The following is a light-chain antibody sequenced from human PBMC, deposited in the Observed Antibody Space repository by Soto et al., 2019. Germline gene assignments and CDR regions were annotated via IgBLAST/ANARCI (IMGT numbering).Light chain of an antibody. J-gene: IGLJ1*01. CDR3: CSSARSYFSV. CDR1: SSDVGGYKY. CDR2: DVS. Sequence: QSALTQPRSVSGSPGQSVTISCTGTSSDVGGYKYVSWYQQHPGKAPKVMIYDVSMRPSGVPDRFSGSKSGNTASLTISGLQAEDEADYYCCSSARSYFSVFGTGTKVTVL. V-gene: IGLV2-11*01.